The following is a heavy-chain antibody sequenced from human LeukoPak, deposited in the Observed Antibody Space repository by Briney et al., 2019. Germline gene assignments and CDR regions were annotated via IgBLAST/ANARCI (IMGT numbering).Heavy chain of an antibody. Sequence: SQTLSLTCTVPGGSISSGSYYWSWIRQPAGKGLEWIGRIYTSGSTNYNPSLKNRVTISVDTSKNQFSLKLSSVTAADTAVYYCARDRVYCSSTSCYRGWFDPWGQGTLVTVSS. D-gene: IGHD2-2*01. CDR2: IYTSGST. CDR3: ARDRVYCSSTSCYRGWFDP. J-gene: IGHJ5*02. CDR1: GGSISSGSYY. V-gene: IGHV4-61*02.